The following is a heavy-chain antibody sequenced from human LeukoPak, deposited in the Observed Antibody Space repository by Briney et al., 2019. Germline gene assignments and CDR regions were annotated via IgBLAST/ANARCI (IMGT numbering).Heavy chain of an antibody. V-gene: IGHV3-7*04. J-gene: IGHJ4*02. D-gene: IGHD3-9*01. Sequence: GGSLRLSCAVSGFSFSSQWMSWVRQAPGKGLEWVANIKQDGSEKYYVDSVKGRFTISRDNAKNSLYLQMNSLRAEDTAVYYCARDRLDYDILTGRYYYFDYWGQGTLVTVSS. CDR3: ARDRLDYDILTGRYYYFDY. CDR1: GFSFSSQW. CDR2: IKQDGSEK.